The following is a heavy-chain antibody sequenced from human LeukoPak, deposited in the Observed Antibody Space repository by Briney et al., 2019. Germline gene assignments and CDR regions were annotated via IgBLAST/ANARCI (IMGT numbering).Heavy chain of an antibody. CDR3: ARGTTVTKAIYYMDV. J-gene: IGHJ6*03. CDR2: IHPNSCGT. Sequence: ASVNVSCKSSGYTLPGYYMHGVRQPPGQALEGMGWIHPNSCGTNYAQKFQGTASMARATSISTAYMELSRLRSDHPAVYYCARGTTVTKAIYYMDVWGKGTTVTVAS. CDR1: GYTLPGYY. V-gene: IGHV1-2*02. D-gene: IGHD4-17*01.